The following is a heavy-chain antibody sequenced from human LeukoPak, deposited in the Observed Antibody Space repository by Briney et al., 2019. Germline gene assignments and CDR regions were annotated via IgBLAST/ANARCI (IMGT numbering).Heavy chain of an antibody. CDR1: GYTFTSYG. CDR2: ISAYNGNT. D-gene: IGHD6-13*01. CDR3: ARGSRSSSWQNFDY. V-gene: IGHV1-18*01. Sequence: ASVKVSCKASGYTFTSYGIGWVRQTPGQGLEWMGWISAYNGNTNYAQKLQGRVTMTTDTSTSTAYMELRSLRSDDTAVYYCARGSRSSSWQNFDYWGQGTLVTVSS. J-gene: IGHJ4*02.